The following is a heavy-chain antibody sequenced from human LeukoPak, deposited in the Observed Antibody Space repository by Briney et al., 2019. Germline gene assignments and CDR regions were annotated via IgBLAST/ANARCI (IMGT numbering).Heavy chain of an antibody. Sequence: SETLSLTCTVSGGSISSYYWSWIRQSPGKGLEWIGYIYYSGSTNYNPSLKSRVTISVDTSKNQFSLKLSSVTAADTAVYFCARASSAVTVFDYWGQGTLVTVSS. J-gene: IGHJ4*02. V-gene: IGHV4-59*01. D-gene: IGHD2-8*02. CDR1: GGSISSYY. CDR2: IYYSGST. CDR3: ARASSAVTVFDY.